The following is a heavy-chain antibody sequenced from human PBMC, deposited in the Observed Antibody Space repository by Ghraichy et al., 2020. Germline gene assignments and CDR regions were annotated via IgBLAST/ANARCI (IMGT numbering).Heavy chain of an antibody. D-gene: IGHD3/OR15-3a*01. V-gene: IGHV4-59*13. CDR3: ARLSVVPDQDWFNM. CDR1: GASFSSFY. CDR2: FYSSGVT. Sequence: SETLSLTCAVSGASFSSFYWSWIRQPPGKGLEWIGSFYSSGVTNYNPSLRSRVTVSVDTSKNQFSLNLISVTAADTAVYYCARLSVVPDQDWFNMWGQGTLVTVSS. J-gene: IGHJ4*02.